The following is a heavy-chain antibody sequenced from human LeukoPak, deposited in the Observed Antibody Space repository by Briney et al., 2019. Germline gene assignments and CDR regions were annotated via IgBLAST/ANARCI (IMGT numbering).Heavy chain of an antibody. V-gene: IGHV3-23*01. CDR3: ASIGERYLQTEHYFHH. CDR1: GFTFSSYA. D-gene: IGHD3-3*01. CDR2: ISGSGGTT. J-gene: IGHJ1*01. Sequence: SGGSLRLSCAASGFTFSSYAMSWVRQAPGKGLEWVSVISGSGGTTYSADSVRGRFTISRDNSKNTMYLQMNSLRAEDTAVYYCASIGERYLQTEHYFHHWGQGTLVTVSS.